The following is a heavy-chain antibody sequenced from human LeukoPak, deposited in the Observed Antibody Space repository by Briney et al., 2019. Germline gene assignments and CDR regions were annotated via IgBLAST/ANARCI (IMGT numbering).Heavy chain of an antibody. CDR1: GFTFSSYG. J-gene: IGHJ4*02. CDR3: AIIGEFVGAIDY. V-gene: IGHV3-7*01. CDR2: IKQDGSEK. Sequence: GGSLRLSCAASGFTFSSYGMHWVRQAPGKGLEWVANIKQDGSEKYYVDSVKGRFTISRDNAKNSLYLQMNSLRAEDTAVYYCAIIGEFVGAIDYWGQGTLVTVSS. D-gene: IGHD1-26*01.